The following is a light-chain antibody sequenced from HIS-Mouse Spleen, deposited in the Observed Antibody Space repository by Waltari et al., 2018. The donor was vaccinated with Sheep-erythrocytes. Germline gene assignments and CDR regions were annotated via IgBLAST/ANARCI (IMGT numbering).Light chain of an antibody. Sequence: SYELTQPPSVSVSPGQTASITCSGDKLGDKYACWYQQKPGQSPVLVIYQDIKRPSGIPRGFSGSNSGNAATLTISGTQAMDEADYYCQAWDSSTVVFGGGTKLTVL. CDR1: KLGDKY. CDR3: QAWDSSTVV. V-gene: IGLV3-1*01. CDR2: QDI. J-gene: IGLJ2*01.